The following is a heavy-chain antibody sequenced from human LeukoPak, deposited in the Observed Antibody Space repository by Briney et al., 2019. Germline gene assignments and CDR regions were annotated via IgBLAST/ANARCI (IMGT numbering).Heavy chain of an antibody. J-gene: IGHJ4*02. CDR3: ARGSVVTFDY. D-gene: IGHD4-23*01. CDR1: GFTFSSYG. CDR2: IRYDGSNK. V-gene: IGHV3-30*02. Sequence: QTGGSLRLSCAASGFTFSSYGMHWVRQAPGKGLEWVAFIRYDGSNKYYADSVKGRFTISRDNSKNTLYLQMNSLRAEDTAVYYCARGSVVTFDYWGQGTLVTVPS.